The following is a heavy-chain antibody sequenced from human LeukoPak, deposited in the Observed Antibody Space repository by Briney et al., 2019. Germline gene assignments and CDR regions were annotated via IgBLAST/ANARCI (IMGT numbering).Heavy chain of an antibody. CDR2: ISSDGTTQ. J-gene: IGHJ3*01. CDR3: ARGYRIVDLFCALL. D-gene: IGHD1-26*01. CDR1: GFTFSTYS. Sequence: GGSLGLSCAASGFTFSTYSMNWVRQAPGKGLEWVSYISSDGTTQYYADSVRGRFTISRDNAKNSLFLQMNTLRAEDTAVYYCARGYRIVDLFCALLWGQGTMVTVSS. V-gene: IGHV3-48*04.